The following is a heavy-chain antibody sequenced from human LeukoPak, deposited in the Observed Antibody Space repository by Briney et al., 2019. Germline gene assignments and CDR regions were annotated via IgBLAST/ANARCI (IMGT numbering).Heavy chain of an antibody. Sequence: PGGSLRLSCAASGFTVSSNYMSWVRQAPGKGLEWVSVIYSGGSTYYADSVKGRFTISRDNSKNTLYLQMNSLRAEDTAVYYCARGRKQWLAIYYFDYWGQGTLVTVSS. D-gene: IGHD6-19*01. CDR3: ARGRKQWLAIYYFDY. J-gene: IGHJ4*02. V-gene: IGHV3-53*01. CDR1: GFTVSSNY. CDR2: IYSGGST.